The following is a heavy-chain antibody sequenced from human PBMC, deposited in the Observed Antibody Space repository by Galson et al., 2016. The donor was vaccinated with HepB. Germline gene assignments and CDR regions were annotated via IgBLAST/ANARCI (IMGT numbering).Heavy chain of an antibody. CDR1: GFTFSSYA. D-gene: IGHD6-13*01. CDR3: AKGQQLAYFDY. J-gene: IGHJ4*02. Sequence: SLRLSCAASGFTFSSYAMSWVRPAPGKGLEWVSAISGSDGSTYYADSVKGRFTISRDNSKNTLYLHMNSLRAEDTAVYYCAKGQQLAYFDYWGQGTLVTVSS. V-gene: IGHV3-23*01. CDR2: ISGSDGST.